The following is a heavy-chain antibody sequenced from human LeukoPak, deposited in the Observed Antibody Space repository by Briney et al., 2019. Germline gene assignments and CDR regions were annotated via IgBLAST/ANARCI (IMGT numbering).Heavy chain of an antibody. J-gene: IGHJ4*02. CDR2: IYYSRST. CDR1: GGSISSGGYY. CDR3: ASTADYYDSRRFDY. V-gene: IGHV4-31*03. D-gene: IGHD3-22*01. Sequence: PSETLSLTCTVSGGSISSGGYYWSWIRQHPGKGLEWIGYIYYSRSTYYNPSLKSRVTISVDTSKNQFSLKLSSVTAADTAVYYCASTADYYDSRRFDYWGQGTLVTVSS.